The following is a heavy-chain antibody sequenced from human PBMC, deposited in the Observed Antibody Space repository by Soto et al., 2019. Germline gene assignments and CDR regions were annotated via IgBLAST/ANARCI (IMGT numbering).Heavy chain of an antibody. V-gene: IGHV2-5*02. J-gene: IGHJ5*02. CDR3: AHRRGSSASAYNWFDP. CDR2: IYWDDDK. D-gene: IGHD6-6*01. CDR1: GLSLSTSGVG. Sequence: QITLKESGPTLVKPTQTLTLTCTFSGLSLSTSGVGVAWIRQPPGKALEWLALIYWDDDKRYSPSLNSRLTSTKDTSKNQLVLTMTNMDPVDTAAYYCAHRRGSSASAYNWFDPWGQGTLVTVSS.